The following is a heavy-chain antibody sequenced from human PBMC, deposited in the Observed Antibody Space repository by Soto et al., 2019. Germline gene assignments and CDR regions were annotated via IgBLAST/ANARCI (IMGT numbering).Heavy chain of an antibody. J-gene: IGHJ6*02. Sequence: QVQLMQSGAEVKKPGSSVKVSCKASGGTFSSHAFSWVRQAPGQGLEWMGGIIPVFGTTNYAQKFQGRVKMLADQSTSTAYMELSSLRSEDTAVYYCARSCRSTSCFLYHDMDVWGQGTTVTVSS. V-gene: IGHV1-69*01. D-gene: IGHD2-2*01. CDR2: IIPVFGTT. CDR3: ARSCRSTSCFLYHDMDV. CDR1: GGTFSSHA.